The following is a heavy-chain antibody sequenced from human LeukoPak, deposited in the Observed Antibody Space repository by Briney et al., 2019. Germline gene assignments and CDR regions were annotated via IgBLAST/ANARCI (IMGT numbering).Heavy chain of an antibody. CDR2: ISSSSSYI. Sequence: PGGSLRLSCAASGFTFSSYSMNWVRQAPGKGVEWVSSISSSSSYIYYADSVKGRFTISRDNAKNSPYLQMNSLRAEDTAVYYCVREAGPYYYYYMDVWGKGTTVIVSS. CDR1: GFTFSSYS. J-gene: IGHJ6*03. CDR3: VREAGPYYYYYMDV. V-gene: IGHV3-21*01. D-gene: IGHD6-13*01.